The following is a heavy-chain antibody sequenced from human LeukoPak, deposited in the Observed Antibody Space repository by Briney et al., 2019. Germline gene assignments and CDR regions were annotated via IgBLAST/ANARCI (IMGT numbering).Heavy chain of an antibody. CDR2: ISSSGGNT. CDR1: GFTFSSHG. D-gene: IGHD6-19*01. CDR3: AKDRNRLFGVAGSYFDY. Sequence: GGSLRLSCAASGFTFSSHGMSWVRQTPGKGLEWVSTISSSGGNTYYADSVKGRFTISRDNSKNTLYLQMNSLRAEDTAVYYCAKDRNRLFGVAGSYFDYWGQGTLVTVSS. J-gene: IGHJ4*02. V-gene: IGHV3-23*01.